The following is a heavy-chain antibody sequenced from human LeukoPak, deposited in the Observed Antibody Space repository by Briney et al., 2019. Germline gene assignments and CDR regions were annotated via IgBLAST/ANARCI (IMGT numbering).Heavy chain of an antibody. CDR2: FSGSGSST. J-gene: IGHJ5*02. CDR1: GFTFSNAW. V-gene: IGHV3-23*01. CDR3: AKGNAFDP. Sequence: GGSLRLSCAASGFTFSNAWMSWVRQAPGKGLEWVSGFSGSGSSTFYADSVKGRFTISRDNSKNTLYLQMNSLRAEDTAVYYCAKGNAFDPWGQGTLVTVSS.